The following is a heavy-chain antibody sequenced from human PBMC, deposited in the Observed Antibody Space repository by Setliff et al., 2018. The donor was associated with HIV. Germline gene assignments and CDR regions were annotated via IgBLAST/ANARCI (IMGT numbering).Heavy chain of an antibody. CDR1: GGSISSYY. Sequence: SETLSLTCTVSGGSISSYYWSWIRQPPGKGLEWIGYIYYSGSTNYNPSLKSRVTISVDTAKNQPSLKLNSVTAADTAMYFCAREIYGGNSRPFDYWGQGTLVTVSS. V-gene: IGHV4-59*01. D-gene: IGHD4-17*01. J-gene: IGHJ4*02. CDR2: IYYSGST. CDR3: AREIYGGNSRPFDY.